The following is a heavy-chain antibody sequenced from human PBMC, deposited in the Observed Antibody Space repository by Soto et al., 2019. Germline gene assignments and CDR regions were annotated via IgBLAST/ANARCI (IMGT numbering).Heavy chain of an antibody. CDR3: ARGLRVAFVNYDFWSGYYRDTQDVYYYYYMDV. J-gene: IGHJ6*03. Sequence: SETLSLTCTVSGGSISSGGYYWSWIRQHPGKGLEWIGYIYYSGSTYYNPSLKSRVTISVDTSKNQFSLKLSSVTAADTAVYYCARGLRVAFVNYDFWSGYYRDTQDVYYYYYMDVWGKGTTVTVSS. CDR2: IYYSGST. CDR1: GGSISSGGYY. V-gene: IGHV4-31*03. D-gene: IGHD3-3*01.